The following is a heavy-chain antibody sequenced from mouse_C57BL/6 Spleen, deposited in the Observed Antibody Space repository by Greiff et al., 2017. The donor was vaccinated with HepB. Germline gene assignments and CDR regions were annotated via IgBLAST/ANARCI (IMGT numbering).Heavy chain of an antibody. CDR1: GFTFSSYA. Sequence: DVQLVESGEGLVKPGGSLKLSCAASGFTFSSYAMSWVRQTPEKRLEWVAYISSGGDYIYYADTVKGRFTISRDNARNTLYLQMSSLKSEDTAMYYCTRDSHYYGSSYDYWGQGTTLTVSS. CDR2: ISSGGDYI. CDR3: TRDSHYYGSSYDY. J-gene: IGHJ2*01. V-gene: IGHV5-9-1*02. D-gene: IGHD1-1*01.